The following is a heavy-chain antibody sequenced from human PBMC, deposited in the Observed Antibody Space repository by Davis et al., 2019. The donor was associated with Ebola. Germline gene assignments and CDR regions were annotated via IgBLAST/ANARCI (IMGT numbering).Heavy chain of an antibody. CDR2: IKQDGSEK. J-gene: IGHJ4*02. D-gene: IGHD4-17*01. CDR3: AKDKVTTASFDY. Sequence: GGSLRLSCAASGFTFSDYYMSWIRQAPGKGLEWVANIKQDGSEKYYVDSVEGRFTISRDNAKNSLYLQMNSLRAEDTAVYYCAKDKVTTASFDYWGQGTLVTVSS. CDR1: GFTFSDYY. V-gene: IGHV3-7*01.